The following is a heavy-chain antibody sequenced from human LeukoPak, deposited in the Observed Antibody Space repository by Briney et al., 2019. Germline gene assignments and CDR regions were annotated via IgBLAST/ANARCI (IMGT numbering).Heavy chain of an antibody. CDR3: AKGDILTGYSYWFDP. Sequence: GASVKVFCKASGYTFTGYYMHWVRQAPGQGLEWMGWINPNSGGTNYAQKFQGRVTMTRDTSISTAYMELSRLRSDDTAMYYCAKGDILTGYSYWFDPWGQGTLVTVSS. CDR2: INPNSGGT. J-gene: IGHJ5*02. D-gene: IGHD3-9*01. V-gene: IGHV1-2*02. CDR1: GYTFTGYY.